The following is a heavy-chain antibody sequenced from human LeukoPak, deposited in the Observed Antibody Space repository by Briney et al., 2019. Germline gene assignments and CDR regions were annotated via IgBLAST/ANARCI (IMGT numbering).Heavy chain of an antibody. CDR3: ARDPVHEQQLVSYYYGMDV. D-gene: IGHD6-13*01. CDR2: IGSSGSPR. V-gene: IGHV3-48*04. J-gene: IGHJ6*02. CDR1: GFNFDIYT. Sequence: GGSLRLSCVAYGFNFDIYTMIWVRQAPGKGLEWISYIGSSGSPRYYADSVKARFTISRDNARNALYLQMNSLRAEDTAVYYCARDPVHEQQLVSYYYGMDVWGQGTTVTVSS.